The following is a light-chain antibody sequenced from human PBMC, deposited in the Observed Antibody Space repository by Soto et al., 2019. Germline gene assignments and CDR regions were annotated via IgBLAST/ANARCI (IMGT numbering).Light chain of an antibody. J-gene: IGKJ5*01. CDR2: DAS. CDR1: LSVSTY. CDR3: QQRQYWPPIT. V-gene: IGKV3-11*01. Sequence: PGERATLSCRTSLSVSTYLAWYQQKPGQAPRLLIYDASNRATGIPARFTGSGSGTDFNLTISTLEPEDFAVYYCQQRQYWPPITFGQGTRLEIK.